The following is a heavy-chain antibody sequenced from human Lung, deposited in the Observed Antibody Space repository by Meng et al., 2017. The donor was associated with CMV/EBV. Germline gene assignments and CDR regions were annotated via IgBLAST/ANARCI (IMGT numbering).Heavy chain of an antibody. Sequence: SXXVSCKASGGTFGNYTITWVRQAPGQGPEWMGRIIPVLGLANYAQKFKGRVTITADRPTGTVYMDLTSLRSDDTAVYYCATDLVGGWFDPWGQGTLVTVSS. CDR1: GGTFGNYT. CDR3: ATDLVGGWFDP. J-gene: IGHJ5*02. V-gene: IGHV1-69*02. D-gene: IGHD3-10*01. CDR2: IIPVLGLA.